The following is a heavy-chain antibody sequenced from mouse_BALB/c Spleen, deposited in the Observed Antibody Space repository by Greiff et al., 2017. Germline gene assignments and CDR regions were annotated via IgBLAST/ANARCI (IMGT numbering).Heavy chain of an antibody. CDR3: ARVYGSGGFDY. CDR1: GFTFSSFG. V-gene: IGHV5-17*02. D-gene: IGHD2-1*01. J-gene: IGHJ2*01. CDR2: ISSGSSTI. Sequence: EVKLVESGGGLVQPGGSRKLSCAASGFTFSSFGMHWVRQAPEKGLEWVAYISSGSSTIYYADTVKGRFTISRDNPKNTLFLQMTSLRSEDTAMYYCARVYGSGGFDYWGQGTTLTVSS.